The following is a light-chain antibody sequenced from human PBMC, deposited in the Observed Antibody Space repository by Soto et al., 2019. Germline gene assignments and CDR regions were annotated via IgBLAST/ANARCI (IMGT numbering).Light chain of an antibody. CDR3: QQYLNYPIT. CDR1: QSISSY. CDR2: AAS. V-gene: IGKV1-39*01. J-gene: IGKJ5*01. Sequence: DIKMTQSPSSLSASVGDRVTITCRASQSISSYLNWYQQKPGKAPKLLIYAASSLQSGVPSRFSGSGSGTDFTLTISSLQPEDFATYYCQQYLNYPITFGQGTRLEIK.